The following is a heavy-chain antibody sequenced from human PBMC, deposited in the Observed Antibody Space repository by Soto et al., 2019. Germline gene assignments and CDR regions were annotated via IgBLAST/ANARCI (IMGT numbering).Heavy chain of an antibody. J-gene: IGHJ3*02. CDR1: GFTFSSYA. CDR3: ARVSGDSSGNDAFDI. CDR2: ISYDGSNK. V-gene: IGHV3-30-3*01. D-gene: IGHD3-22*01. Sequence: QVQLVESGGGVVQPGRSLRLSCAASGFTFSSYAMHWVRQAPGKGLEWVAVISYDGSNKYYADSVKGRFTISIDNSKNTLYLQMNSLRAEDTAVYYCARVSGDSSGNDAFDIWGQGTMVTVSS.